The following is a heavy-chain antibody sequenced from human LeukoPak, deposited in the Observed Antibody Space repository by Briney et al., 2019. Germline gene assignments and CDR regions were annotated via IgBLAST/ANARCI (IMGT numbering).Heavy chain of an antibody. CDR2: ISAYNGNT. J-gene: IGHJ4*02. CDR1: GYTFTSYG. Sequence: ASVKVSCKASGYTFTSYGISWVRQAPGQGLEWMGWISAYNGNTNYAQKLQGRVTMTTDTSTSTAYMELRSLRSDDTAVYYCARDPHYDILTGYYIFDYWGQGTLVTVSS. V-gene: IGHV1-18*01. D-gene: IGHD3-9*01. CDR3: ARDPHYDILTGYYIFDY.